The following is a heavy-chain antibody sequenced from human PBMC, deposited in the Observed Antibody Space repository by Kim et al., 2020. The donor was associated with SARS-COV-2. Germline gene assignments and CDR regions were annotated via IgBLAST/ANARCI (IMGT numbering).Heavy chain of an antibody. D-gene: IGHD3-3*01. CDR3: AREGDRFLGYYYYYYGMDV. J-gene: IGHJ6*02. Sequence: GSLRLSCAASGFPFSSYWMSWVRQAPGKGLEWVANIKQDGSEKYYVDSVKGRFTISRDNAKNSLYLQMNSLRAEDTAVYYCAREGDRFLGYYYYYYGMDVWGQGTTVTVSS. V-gene: IGHV3-7*01. CDR2: IKQDGSEK. CDR1: GFPFSSYW.